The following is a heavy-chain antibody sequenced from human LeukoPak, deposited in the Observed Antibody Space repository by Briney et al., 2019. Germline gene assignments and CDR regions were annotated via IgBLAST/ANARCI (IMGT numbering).Heavy chain of an antibody. CDR1: EFRLTDYA. J-gene: IGHJ5*02. Sequence: GASLRLSCVASEFRLTDYALHWVRQAPGKGQEWVAVGSHDGSDKKVADAVKGRFTISRDNSKNMVYLQMSSLTTEDTAMYYCAREGGYDSGYFADYLDPWGQGTLVIVSS. CDR3: AREGGYDSGYFADYLDP. D-gene: IGHD3-22*01. CDR2: GSHDGSDK. V-gene: IGHV3-30-3*01.